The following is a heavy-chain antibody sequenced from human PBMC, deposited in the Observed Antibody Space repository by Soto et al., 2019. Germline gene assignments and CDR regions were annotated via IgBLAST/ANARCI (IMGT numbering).Heavy chain of an antibody. J-gene: IGHJ6*02. V-gene: IGHV1-18*04. Sequence: QVQLVQSGAEVKKPGASVKVSCKASGYTFTSYGISWVRQAPGQGLEWMGWISAYNGNTNYAQKLQGRVTMTTDTSTSTAYMELRSLRSDDTAVYFCARCWGAVAGTGTYYYYYYGMDVWGQGTTVTVSS. CDR2: ISAYNGNT. CDR3: ARCWGAVAGTGTYYYYYYGMDV. D-gene: IGHD6-19*01. CDR1: GYTFTSYG.